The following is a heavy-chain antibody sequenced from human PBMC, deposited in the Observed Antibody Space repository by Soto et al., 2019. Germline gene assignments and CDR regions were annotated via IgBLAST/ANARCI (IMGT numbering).Heavy chain of an antibody. V-gene: IGHV1-18*01. CDR2: ISAYNGNT. Sequence: QVQLVQSGAEVKKPGASVKVSCKASGYTFTSYGISWVRQAPGQGLEWMGWISAYNGNTNFAQKLQGRVTMTTDTSTSTAYMELRSLRSDDTAVYYCASSVRYCGGDCYSGHYWGQGTLVTVSS. CDR1: GYTFTSYG. J-gene: IGHJ4*02. CDR3: ASSVRYCGGDCYSGHY. D-gene: IGHD2-21*02.